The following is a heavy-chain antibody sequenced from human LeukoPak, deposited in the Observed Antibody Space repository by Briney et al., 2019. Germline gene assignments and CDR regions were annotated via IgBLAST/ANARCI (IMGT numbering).Heavy chain of an antibody. CDR3: ARHCSGGSCPPHFDY. CDR2: IYYSGST. CDR1: GGSISSSSYY. J-gene: IGHJ4*02. D-gene: IGHD2-15*01. V-gene: IGHV4-39*01. Sequence: SETLSLTCTVSGGSISSSSYYWGWIRQPPGKGLEWIGSIYYSGSTYYNPSLKSRVTISVDTSKNQFSLKLSSVTAADTAEYYCARHCSGGSCPPHFDYWGQGTLVTVSS.